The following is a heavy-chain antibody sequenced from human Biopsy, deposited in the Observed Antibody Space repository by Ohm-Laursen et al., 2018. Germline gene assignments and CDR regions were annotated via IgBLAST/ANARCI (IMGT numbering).Heavy chain of an antibody. V-gene: IGHV1-69*06. CDR2: NIPILGTG. J-gene: IGHJ4*02. Sequence: SSVKVSCKAPGGTFSKYGVNWVRQAPGQGLEWLGGNIPILGTGNYAPMFHGRVTVVADTSTSTATMELRSLRPDDTAVYYCARIAAAGWDDYWGQGTLVTVSS. D-gene: IGHD6-25*01. CDR1: GGTFSKYG. CDR3: ARIAAAGWDDY.